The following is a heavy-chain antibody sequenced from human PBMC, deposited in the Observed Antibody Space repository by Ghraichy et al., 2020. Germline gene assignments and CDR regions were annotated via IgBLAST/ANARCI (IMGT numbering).Heavy chain of an antibody. D-gene: IGHD3-9*01. CDR3: ARDGQEHYFENLNNNWFDP. V-gene: IGHV1-69*13. Sequence: SVKVSCKASGGTFSSYAISWVRQAPGQGLEWMGGIIPIFGTANYAQKFQGRVTITADESTSTAYMELSSLRSEDTAVYYCARDGQEHYFENLNNNWFDPWGQGTLVTVSS. CDR2: IIPIFGTA. CDR1: GGTFSSYA. J-gene: IGHJ5*02.